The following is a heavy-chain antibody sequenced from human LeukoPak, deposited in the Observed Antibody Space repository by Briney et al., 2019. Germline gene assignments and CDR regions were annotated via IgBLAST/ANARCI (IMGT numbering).Heavy chain of an antibody. Sequence: GGSLRLSCAASGFTSSTYEMNWVRQAPGKGLEWVSYISSSGSTIYYAESVKGRFTISRDNAKNSLYLQMNSLRAEDTAVYYCAGGHSSGYYPIDYWGQGTLVTVSS. CDR3: AGGHSSGYYPIDY. J-gene: IGHJ4*02. CDR1: GFTSSTYE. V-gene: IGHV3-48*03. D-gene: IGHD3-22*01. CDR2: ISSSGSTI.